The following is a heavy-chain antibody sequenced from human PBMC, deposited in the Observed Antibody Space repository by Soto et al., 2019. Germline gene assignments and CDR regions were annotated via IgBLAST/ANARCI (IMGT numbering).Heavy chain of an antibody. Sequence: GGSLRLSCEASGFTFSIYWMEWVRQAPGKGLEWVSSISSSSSYIYYADSVKGRFTISRDNAKNSLYLQMNSLRAEDTAVYYCARDPMVYYYYYGMDVWGQGTTVTVSS. V-gene: IGHV3-21*01. CDR3: ARDPMVYYYYYGMDV. D-gene: IGHD2-8*01. CDR1: GFTFSIYW. J-gene: IGHJ6*02. CDR2: ISSSSSYI.